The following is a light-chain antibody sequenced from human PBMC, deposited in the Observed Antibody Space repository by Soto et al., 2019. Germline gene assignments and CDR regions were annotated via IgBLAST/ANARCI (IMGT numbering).Light chain of an antibody. J-gene: IGKJ1*01. V-gene: IGKV3-11*01. CDR2: GAS. CDR1: QSVSSSY. Sequence: EIVLTQSPGTLSLSPGERATLSCRASQSVSSSYIAWYQQKPGQAPRLLIYGASIRAAGIPARFSASGSGTDFTLTISDVQPEDFALYYCHQRQSWPRTFGQGSKVDIK. CDR3: HQRQSWPRT.